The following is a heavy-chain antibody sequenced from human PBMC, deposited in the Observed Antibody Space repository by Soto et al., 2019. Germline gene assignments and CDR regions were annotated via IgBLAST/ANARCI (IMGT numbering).Heavy chain of an antibody. CDR3: ARHPVSGSYAYYYGMDV. V-gene: IGHV1-69*12. J-gene: IGHJ6*02. CDR2: IIPIFGTA. CDR1: GGTFSSYA. Sequence: QVQLVQSGAEVKKPGSSVKVSCKASGGTFSSYAISWVRQAPGQALEWMGGIIPIFGTANYAQKFQGRVTITADESTSTAYMELSSLRSEDTAVYYCARHPVSGSYAYYYGMDVWGQGTTVTVSS. D-gene: IGHD1-26*01.